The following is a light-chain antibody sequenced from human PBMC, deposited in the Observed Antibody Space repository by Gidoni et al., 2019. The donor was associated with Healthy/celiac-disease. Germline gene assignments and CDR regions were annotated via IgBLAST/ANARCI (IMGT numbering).Light chain of an antibody. J-gene: IGLJ1*01. CDR2: EVS. CDR1: SRYVGGYNY. CDR3: SSYTSSFYV. Sequence: QSALTQPASVSGSPGQSITISCTGTSRYVGGYNYVSWYQQHPGKAPKLLIYEVSNRPPGVSNRFSGSKSGNTASLTISGLQAEDEADYYCSSYTSSFYVFGTGTKVTVL. V-gene: IGLV2-14*01.